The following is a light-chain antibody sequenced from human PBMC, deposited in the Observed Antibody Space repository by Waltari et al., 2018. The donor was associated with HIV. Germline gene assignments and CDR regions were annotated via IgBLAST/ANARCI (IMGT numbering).Light chain of an antibody. J-gene: IGLJ3*02. CDR1: SDSVSTTHY. CDR3: VLYIGGAWV. CDR2: STN. V-gene: IGLV8-61*01. Sequence: QTVVTQEPSFSVSPGGTVTLTCGLRSDSVSTTHYASWYRQTPGQAPRTLIYSTNVRSSGVPDRFSGSILGNKAALTITGAQADDECHYYCVLYIGGAWVFGGGTKLTVL.